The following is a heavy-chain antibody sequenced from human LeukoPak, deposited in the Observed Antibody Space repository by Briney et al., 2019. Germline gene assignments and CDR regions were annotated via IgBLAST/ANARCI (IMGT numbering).Heavy chain of an antibody. CDR1: GGSIKTYY. CDR3: VRDQSEFDS. Sequence: SETLSLTCSVSGGSIKTYYWTWIRQPAGKGLEWIGYIHYSGSTDSNPSLMGRVTISLDTSKSQFSLELRSVTAADTAVYYCVRDQSEFDSWGQGTVVIFSS. V-gene: IGHV4-59*01. J-gene: IGHJ4*02. CDR2: IHYSGST.